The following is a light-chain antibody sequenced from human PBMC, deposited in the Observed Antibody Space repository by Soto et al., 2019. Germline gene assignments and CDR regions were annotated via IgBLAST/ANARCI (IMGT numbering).Light chain of an antibody. Sequence: QSVLTQPPSASGSPGQSVTISCTGTSSDVGRYNYVSWYQHHPGKAPKLIIYEVSKRPSGVPDRFSGSKSGNTASLTVSGLQAEDEADYYCTSYTGSSSSTVVVGGGTQLTVL. CDR3: TSYTGSSSSTVV. CDR1: SSDVGRYNY. V-gene: IGLV2-8*01. CDR2: EVS. J-gene: IGLJ2*01.